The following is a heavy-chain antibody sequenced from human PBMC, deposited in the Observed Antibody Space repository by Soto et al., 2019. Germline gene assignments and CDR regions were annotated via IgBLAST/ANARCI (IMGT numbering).Heavy chain of an antibody. V-gene: IGHV3-48*03. CDR2: ISSSGEVK. D-gene: IGHD6-13*01. J-gene: IGHJ6*02. Sequence: GGSLRLSCVASGFSFSSYEMNWVRQAPGKGLELVSYISSSGEVKHYADSVKGRFTISRDNGDNSLFLQMSSLKTEDTAIYYCAPAPAGLDVWGQGTTVTVSS. CDR3: APAPAGLDV. CDR1: GFSFSSYE.